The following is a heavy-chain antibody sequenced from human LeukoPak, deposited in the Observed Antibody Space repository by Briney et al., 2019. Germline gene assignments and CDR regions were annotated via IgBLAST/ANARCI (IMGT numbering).Heavy chain of an antibody. Sequence: SETLSLTCAVYGGSFSDYFWGWIRQPPGKGLEWIGEINHSGRTYYNPSLKSRVTISVDTSKNQFSLKLSSVTAADTAVYYCAREGSGYFDYWGQGTLVTVSS. D-gene: IGHD3-10*01. V-gene: IGHV4-34*01. J-gene: IGHJ4*02. CDR2: INHSGRT. CDR3: AREGSGYFDY. CDR1: GGSFSDYF.